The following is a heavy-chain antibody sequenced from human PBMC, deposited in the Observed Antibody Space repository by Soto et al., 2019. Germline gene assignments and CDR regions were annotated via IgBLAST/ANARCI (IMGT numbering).Heavy chain of an antibody. V-gene: IGHV4-4*02. CDR3: ARATITIFGVAKFDY. CDR2: IYHSGST. Sequence: SETLSLTCAVSGYSISSNNWWTWVRQPPGKGLEWIGEIYHSGSTNYNPSLKSRVTMSVDKSKNQFSLKLTSMTAADTAVYYCARATITIFGVAKFDYWGQGTLVTVSS. J-gene: IGHJ4*02. D-gene: IGHD3-3*01. CDR1: GYSISSNNW.